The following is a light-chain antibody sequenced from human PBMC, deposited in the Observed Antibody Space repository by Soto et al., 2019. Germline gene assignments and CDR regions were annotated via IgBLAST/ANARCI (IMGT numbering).Light chain of an antibody. CDR3: QQYNNWPPLT. CDR2: GAS. J-gene: IGKJ4*01. V-gene: IGKV3-15*01. CDR1: QSVSSN. Sequence: EIVMTQSPATLSVSPGERATLSCRASQSVSSNLAWYQHKPGQAPRLLIYGASTRPTGIPARFSGSGSGTEFTLTISSLQSEDFAVYYCQQYNNWPPLTVGGGTKVEI.